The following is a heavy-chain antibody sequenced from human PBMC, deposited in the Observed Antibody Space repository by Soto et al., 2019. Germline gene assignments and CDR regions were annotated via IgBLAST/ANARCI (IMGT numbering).Heavy chain of an antibody. CDR3: ATIFGVVSPGYYYYGMDV. V-gene: IGHV1-69*13. Sequence: SVKLSFKASGGTLSSYASIWLRQAPGPGLEWMGGIIPIFGTANYAQKFQGRVTITADESTSTAYMELSSLRYEDTAVYYCATIFGVVSPGYYYYGMDVWGQGTTVTVSS. J-gene: IGHJ6*02. CDR1: GGTLSSYA. D-gene: IGHD3-3*01. CDR2: IIPIFGTA.